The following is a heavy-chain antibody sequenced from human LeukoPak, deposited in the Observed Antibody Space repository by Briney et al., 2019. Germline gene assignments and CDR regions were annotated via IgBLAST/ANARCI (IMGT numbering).Heavy chain of an antibody. CDR2: ISSSSSYI. D-gene: IGHD1-1*01. J-gene: IGHJ4*02. V-gene: IGHV3-21*01. Sequence: GFTXSSXXXXWVXQAPGKXXXXXSSISSSSSYIYYADSVKGRFTISRDNAKNSLYLQMNSLRAEDTAVYYCARTYSTGTTYPDYWGQGTLVTVSS. CDR1: GFTXSSXX. CDR3: ARTYSTGTTYPDY.